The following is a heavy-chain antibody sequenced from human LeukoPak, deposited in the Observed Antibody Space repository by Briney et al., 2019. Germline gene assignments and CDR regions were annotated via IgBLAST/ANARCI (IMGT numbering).Heavy chain of an antibody. D-gene: IGHD1-26*01. CDR2: INANSGGT. CDR1: GYTFADYF. Sequence: ASVKVSCKTSGYTFADYFIHWVRQAPGQGLEWMGRINANSGGTEYQQKLQGRVTMTRDTSISTAYVEVNWLISDDTAIYYCARDVSSTPTWEFDYWGQGTLVTVSS. CDR3: ARDVSSTPTWEFDY. V-gene: IGHV1-2*06. J-gene: IGHJ4*02.